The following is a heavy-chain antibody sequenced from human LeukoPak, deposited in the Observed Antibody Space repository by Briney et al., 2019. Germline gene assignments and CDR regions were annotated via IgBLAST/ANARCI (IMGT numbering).Heavy chain of an antibody. V-gene: IGHV3-7*01. CDR1: GFTFSSYW. CDR2: IKQDGSEK. D-gene: IGHD2-2*01. J-gene: IGHJ3*02. Sequence: PGGSLRLSCAASGFTFSSYWISWVRQAPGKGLEWVANIKQDGSEKYYVDSVKGRFTISRDNAKNSLYLQMNSVRAEDRAVYYCARDIHVVVTAAKEDDFDIWGQGTMVTVSS. CDR3: ARDIHVVVTAAKEDDFDI.